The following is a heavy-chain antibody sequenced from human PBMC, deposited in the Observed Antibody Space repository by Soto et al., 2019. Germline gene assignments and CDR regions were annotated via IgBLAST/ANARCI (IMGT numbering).Heavy chain of an antibody. CDR2: INPNSGGT. CDR3: ARDQAAAGPFDY. V-gene: IGHV1-2*04. CDR1: GYTFTGYY. J-gene: IGHJ4*02. D-gene: IGHD6-13*01. Sequence: QVQLVQFGAEVKKPGASVKVSCKASGYTFTGYYMHWVRQAPGQGLEWMGWINPNSGGTNYAQKFQGWVTMTRDTAISTAYRELSRLRSDDTAVYYCARDQAAAGPFDYWGQGTLVTVSS.